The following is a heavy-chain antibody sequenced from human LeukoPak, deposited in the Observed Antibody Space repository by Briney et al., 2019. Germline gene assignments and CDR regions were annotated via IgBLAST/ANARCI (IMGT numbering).Heavy chain of an antibody. D-gene: IGHD3-22*01. CDR2: ISWDGDGT. Sequence: PGGSLRLSCAASGFTFDDYAMHWVRQAPGKGLEWVSLISWDGDGTYYADSVKGRFTISRDDSNNSLYLQMNSLRAEDTAFYYCAKDQSPSTYDSTGYYSGAIDYWGQGTLVTVSS. CDR3: AKDQSPSTYDSTGYYSGAIDY. J-gene: IGHJ4*02. V-gene: IGHV3-43D*03. CDR1: GFTFDDYA.